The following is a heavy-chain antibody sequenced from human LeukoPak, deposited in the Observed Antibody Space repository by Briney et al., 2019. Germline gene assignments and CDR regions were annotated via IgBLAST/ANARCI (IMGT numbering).Heavy chain of an antibody. CDR2: IYYSGST. Sequence: SETLSLTCTVSGGSISSYYWSWIRQPPGKGLEWIGYIYYSGSTNYNPSLKSRVTISVDTSKNQFSLKLRSVTAADTAMYYCARGTLYRGWSYYLDFWGQGSQVTVFS. CDR3: ARGTLYRGWSYYLDF. CDR1: GGSISSYY. V-gene: IGHV4-59*12. D-gene: IGHD6-19*01. J-gene: IGHJ4*02.